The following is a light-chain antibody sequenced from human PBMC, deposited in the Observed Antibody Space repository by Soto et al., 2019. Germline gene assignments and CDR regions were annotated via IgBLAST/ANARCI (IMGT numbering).Light chain of an antibody. Sequence: QSALTQPASVSGSPGQSKPSSCLGIVGDIGIYNFVSWYQQYPGKAPKLMIYGVTNRPSGVSDRFSGSKTGNTASLTISGLQAEDEAAYYCFSHRSGNSHVFGTGTKVTVL. V-gene: IGLV2-14*01. CDR2: GVT. CDR3: FSHRSGNSHV. CDR1: VGDIGIYNF. J-gene: IGLJ1*01.